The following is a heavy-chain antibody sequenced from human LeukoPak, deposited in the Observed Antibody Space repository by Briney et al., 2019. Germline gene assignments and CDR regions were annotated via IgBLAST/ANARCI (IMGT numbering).Heavy chain of an antibody. Sequence: GGSLRLSCAASGFRFSGSGMHWVRQAPGKGLEWVAFIRYDGSDPNYPDSVKGRFTISRDNSKNMVQLQMNSLRVEDTAVYYCAQDRFCSSDSCSFGTAWFDPWGQGTLFTVSS. CDR3: AQDRFCSSDSCSFGTAWFDP. V-gene: IGHV3-30*02. CDR1: GFRFSGSG. D-gene: IGHD2-2*01. CDR2: IRYDGSDP. J-gene: IGHJ5*02.